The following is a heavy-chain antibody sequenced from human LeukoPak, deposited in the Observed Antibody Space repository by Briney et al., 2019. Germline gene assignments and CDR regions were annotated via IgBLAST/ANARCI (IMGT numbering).Heavy chain of an antibody. CDR2: FSGSGGST. V-gene: IGHV3-23*01. J-gene: IGHJ4*02. Sequence: PGGSLRLSCAASGFTFSSYGMHWVRQAPGKGLEWVSAFSGSGGSTYYADSVKGRFTISRDNSKNTLYLQMNSLRAEDTAIYYCAKVHRAYDYDSGSYYDSGFDYWGQGTLVTVSS. CDR3: AKVHRAYDYDSGSYYDSGFDY. D-gene: IGHD3-10*01. CDR1: GFTFSSYG.